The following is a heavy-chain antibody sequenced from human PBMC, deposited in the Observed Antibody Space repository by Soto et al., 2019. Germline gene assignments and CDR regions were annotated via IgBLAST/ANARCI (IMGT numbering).Heavy chain of an antibody. J-gene: IGHJ4*02. V-gene: IGHV3-73*01. CDR3: ARAQAYYGTLDY. D-gene: IGHD3-16*01. Sequence: GGSLRLSCAASGCIFIGSAVRWVRQASGKGLEWVGRILSKAGNYATAYPASMKGRFTISRDDSENTAFLQMNSLKTEDTAVYYCARAQAYYGTLDYWGQGTLVTVSS. CDR1: GCIFIGSA. CDR2: ILSKAGNYAT.